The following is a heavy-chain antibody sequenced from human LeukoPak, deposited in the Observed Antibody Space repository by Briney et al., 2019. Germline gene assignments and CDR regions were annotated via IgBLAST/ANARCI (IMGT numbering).Heavy chain of an antibody. CDR2: IYYSGST. J-gene: IGHJ4*02. CDR1: GGSISSSSYY. Sequence: SETLSLTCTVSGGSISSSSYYWGWIRQPPGKGLEWIGSIYYSGSTCYNPSLKSRVTISVDTSKNQFSLKLSSVTAADTAVYYCARGPKAVAPFDYWGQGTLVTVSS. CDR3: ARGPKAVAPFDY. V-gene: IGHV4-39*01. D-gene: IGHD6-19*01.